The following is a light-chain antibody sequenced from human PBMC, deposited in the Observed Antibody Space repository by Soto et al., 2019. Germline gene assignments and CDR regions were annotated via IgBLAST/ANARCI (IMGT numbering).Light chain of an antibody. CDR2: AAS. J-gene: IGKJ1*01. V-gene: IGKV1-17*01. Sequence: DIQMTQSTSSLSASVGDRVTITCRASQGIIDALGWYQQKPGKAPKRLIYAASSLQSGVPSRFSGSGSGTEFTLTISSLQPEDFATYYCLQHNSYPQTFGQGTKVEIK. CDR3: LQHNSYPQT. CDR1: QGIIDA.